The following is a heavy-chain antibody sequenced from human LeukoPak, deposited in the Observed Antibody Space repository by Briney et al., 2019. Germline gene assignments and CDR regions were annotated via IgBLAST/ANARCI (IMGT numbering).Heavy chain of an antibody. CDR1: GGSISSYY. CDR2: IYYSGNT. Sequence: SETLSLTCTVSGGSISSYYWSWIRQPPGKGLEWIGYIYYSGNTNYNPSLKSRVTISVDTSKNQFSLKLSSVTAADTAVYYCARGSSWYSPDYWGQGTLVTVSS. J-gene: IGHJ4*02. D-gene: IGHD6-13*01. CDR3: ARGSSWYSPDY. V-gene: IGHV4-59*01.